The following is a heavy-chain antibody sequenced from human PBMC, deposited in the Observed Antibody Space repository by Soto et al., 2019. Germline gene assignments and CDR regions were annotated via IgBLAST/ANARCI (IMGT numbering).Heavy chain of an antibody. CDR2: IIPIFQAP. CDR1: GDSFSTYS. Sequence: GASVKVSCKASGDSFSTYSFSWVRQAPGRGLEWMGRIIPIFQAPNFAQKFQGRVSITADESTATAYMQLSDLGSEDTAVYYCAREKQRLVGYTIHCYGLDVWGQGTTVTVSS. J-gene: IGHJ6*02. CDR3: AREKQRLVGYTIHCYGLDV. V-gene: IGHV1-69*13. D-gene: IGHD2-8*01.